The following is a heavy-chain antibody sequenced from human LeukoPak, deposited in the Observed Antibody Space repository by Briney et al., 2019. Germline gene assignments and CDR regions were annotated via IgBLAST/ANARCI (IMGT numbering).Heavy chain of an antibody. Sequence: SETLSLTCSVSGGSIESYYWSWIRQPPGKGLEFIGYIAASGTTKHNPSLKSRVTISVDTSKNQFSLKLSSVTAADTAVYYCARLGDYGSGSYQFDPWGQGTLVTVSS. CDR1: GGSIESYY. J-gene: IGHJ5*02. CDR2: IAASGTT. D-gene: IGHD3-10*01. V-gene: IGHV4-59*08. CDR3: ARLGDYGSGSYQFDP.